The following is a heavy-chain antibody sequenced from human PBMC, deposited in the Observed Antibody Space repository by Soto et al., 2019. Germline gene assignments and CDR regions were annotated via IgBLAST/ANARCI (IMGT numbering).Heavy chain of an antibody. D-gene: IGHD6-6*01. CDR1: GGSFSSYA. CDR2: ILTMYGTA. V-gene: IGHV1-69*06. J-gene: IGHJ5*02. CDR3: ARAGFNSSYHNWLDP. Sequence: SVKVSCKASGGSFSSYAISWVRHAPGQGLEWVGGILTMYGTANYAQKFHGRVTINADKSTSTAYMELSSLRSDDTAIYYCARAGFNSSYHNWLDPWGQGTLVTV.